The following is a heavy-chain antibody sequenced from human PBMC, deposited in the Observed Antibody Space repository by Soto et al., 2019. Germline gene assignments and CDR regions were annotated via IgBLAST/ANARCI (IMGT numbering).Heavy chain of an antibody. CDR2: IYYSGST. J-gene: IGHJ4*02. CDR3: ARHWDRMLHNGFDY. CDR1: GGSISSSSYY. Sequence: SETLSLTCTVSGGSISSSSYYWGWIRQPPGKGLEWIGSIYYSGSTYYNPSLKSRVTISVDTSKNQFSLKLSSVTAADTAVYYCARHWDRMLHNGFDYWGQGTLVTVSS. D-gene: IGHD2-8*01. V-gene: IGHV4-39*01.